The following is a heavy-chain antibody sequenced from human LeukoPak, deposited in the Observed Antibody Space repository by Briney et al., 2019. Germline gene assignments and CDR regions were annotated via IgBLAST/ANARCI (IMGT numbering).Heavy chain of an antibody. CDR2: TYPGDSDT. V-gene: IGHV5-51*01. CDR3: ARQPAYYYDSSGPKGAFDI. D-gene: IGHD3-22*01. J-gene: IGHJ3*02. Sequence: GASLQISCEGSGYIFTSYWIGWGRQLPGKGLEWMGITYPGDSDTRYSPSFQGQVTISADKSISTAYLQWSSLKASDTAMYYCARQPAYYYDSSGPKGAFDIWGQGTMVTVSS. CDR1: GYIFTSYW.